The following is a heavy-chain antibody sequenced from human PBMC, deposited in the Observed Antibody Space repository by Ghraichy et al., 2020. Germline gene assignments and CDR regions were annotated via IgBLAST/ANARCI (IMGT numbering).Heavy chain of an antibody. CDR1: GGSISSYY. Sequence: SETLSLTCTVSGGSISSYYWSWIWQPPGKGLEWIGYIYYSGSTNYNPSLKSRVTISVETSKNQFSLKLSSVTAADTAVYYCARVLYSSTWGRDAFDSWGQGTMVTVSS. V-gene: IGHV4-59*01. CDR3: ARVLYSSTWGRDAFDS. D-gene: IGHD6-13*01. J-gene: IGHJ3*02. CDR2: IYYSGST.